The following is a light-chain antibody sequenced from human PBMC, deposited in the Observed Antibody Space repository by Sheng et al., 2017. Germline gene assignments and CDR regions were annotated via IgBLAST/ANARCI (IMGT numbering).Light chain of an antibody. V-gene: IGKV1-27*01. CDR1: QGINNY. CDR3: QQYYGAPPYN. J-gene: IGKJ2*01. CDR2: AAS. Sequence: DIQMTQSPSSLSASVGDRVTFTCRASQGINNYLAWYQQRPGKLPKLLIYAASTLQSGVPSRFSGSGSGTDFTLTISSLQPEDFATYYCQQYYGAPPYNFGQGTKLEIK.